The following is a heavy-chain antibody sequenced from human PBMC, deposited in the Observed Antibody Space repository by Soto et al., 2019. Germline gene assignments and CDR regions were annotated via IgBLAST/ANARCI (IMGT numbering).Heavy chain of an antibody. J-gene: IGHJ4*02. CDR3: ARARVFWSGYPRYYFDY. Sequence: PSETLSLTCTVSGGSISSYYWSWIRQPPGKGLEWIGYIYYSGSTNYNPSLKSRVTISVDTSKNQFSLKLSSVTAADTAVYYCARARVFWSGYPRYYFDYWGQGTLVTVSS. D-gene: IGHD3-3*01. CDR1: GGSISSYY. CDR2: IYYSGST. V-gene: IGHV4-59*01.